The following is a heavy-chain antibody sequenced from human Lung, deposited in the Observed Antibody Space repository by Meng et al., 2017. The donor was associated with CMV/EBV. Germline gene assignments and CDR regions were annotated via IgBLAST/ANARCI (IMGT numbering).Heavy chain of an antibody. CDR2: VNAGNGNT. CDR3: ASERWGSGYLDL. CDR1: GHPFSSYA. J-gene: IGHJ2*01. V-gene: IGHV1-3*01. Sequence: QVQLVQSGAEVKKPGASVQVSCKASGHPFSSYAMHWVRQAPGQRLEWMGLVNAGNGNTRYSQKFQGRVTISRDTSASTVYMELSSLTSEDTAVYYCASERWGSGYLDLWGRGSLVTVSS. D-gene: IGHD4-23*01.